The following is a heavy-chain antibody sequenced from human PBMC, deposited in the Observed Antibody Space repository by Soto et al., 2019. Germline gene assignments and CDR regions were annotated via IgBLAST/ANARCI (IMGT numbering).Heavy chain of an antibody. J-gene: IGHJ6*02. CDR3: ARDHLILPAHDFFYGSDV. CDR2: IPQDGVDG. CDR1: GFTFSMYS. V-gene: IGHV3-7*03. D-gene: IGHD2-21*02. Sequence: GGSLRLSCEVSGFTFSMYSMSWVRQSPGKGLEWVAKIPQDGVDGHYADSVKGRFTISRDNGKNSLYLQLNNLRAEDTAVYYCARDHLILPAHDFFYGSDVWGRGATVTV.